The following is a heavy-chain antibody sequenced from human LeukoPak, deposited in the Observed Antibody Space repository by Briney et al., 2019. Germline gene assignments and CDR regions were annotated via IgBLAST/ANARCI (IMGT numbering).Heavy chain of an antibody. CDR1: GGSIGSSSYY. Sequence: SETLSLTCTVSGGSIGSSSYYWGWIRQPPGKGLEWIGSIFYSGSTYYNPSLKSRVTISVDTSRNQFSLKLSSVTAADTAVYYCARITMVRGVTLNFDYWGQGTLVTVSS. D-gene: IGHD3-10*01. CDR3: ARITMVRGVTLNFDY. CDR2: IFYSGST. V-gene: IGHV4-39*07. J-gene: IGHJ4*02.